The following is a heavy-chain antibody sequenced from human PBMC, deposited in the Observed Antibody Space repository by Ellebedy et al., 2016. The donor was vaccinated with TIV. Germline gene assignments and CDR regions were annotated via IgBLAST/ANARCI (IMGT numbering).Heavy chain of an antibody. Sequence: GESLKISCAASGFTFRTYNTHIMSWVRQAPGKGLEWVSYFGSITNIIYYADAVKGRFTISRDNAKNSLYLQMNSLRDEDTAVYYCARGCRGDSICYWGQGTLVTVSS. D-gene: IGHD4-17*01. J-gene: IGHJ4*02. V-gene: IGHV3-48*02. CDR2: FGSITNII. CDR1: GFTFRTYNTHI. CDR3: ARGCRGDSICY.